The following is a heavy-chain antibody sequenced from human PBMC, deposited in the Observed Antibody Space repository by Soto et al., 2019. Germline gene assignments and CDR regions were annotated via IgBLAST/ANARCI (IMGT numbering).Heavy chain of an antibody. CDR2: IIPIFGTA. D-gene: IGHD6-13*01. V-gene: IGHV1-69*13. Sequence: ASVKVSCKASGGTFSSYAISWVRQAPGQGLEWMGGIIPIFGTANYAQKFQGRVTITADESTSTAYMELSSLRSEDTAVYYCARTGSSWYISDYWGQGTLVTVSS. J-gene: IGHJ4*02. CDR3: ARTGSSWYISDY. CDR1: GGTFSSYA.